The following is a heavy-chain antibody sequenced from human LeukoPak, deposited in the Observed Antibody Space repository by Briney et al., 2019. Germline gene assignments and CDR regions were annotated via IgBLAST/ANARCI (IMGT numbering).Heavy chain of an antibody. J-gene: IGHJ4*02. CDR3: ARAPMIVVVFPPRLDY. CDR2: INPNSGGT. Sequence: PGASVKVSCKASGYTFTGYYMHWVRQAPGQGLEWMGWINPNSGGTNYAQKFQDRVTMTGDTSISTAYMELSRLTSDDTAVYYCARAPMIVVVFPPRLDYWGQGTLVTVSS. V-gene: IGHV1-2*02. D-gene: IGHD3-22*01. CDR1: GYTFTGYY.